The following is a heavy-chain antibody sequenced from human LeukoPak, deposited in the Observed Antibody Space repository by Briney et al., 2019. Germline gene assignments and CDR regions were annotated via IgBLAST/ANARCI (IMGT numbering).Heavy chain of an antibody. CDR2: IYCSGST. CDR3: ARDGYGDGMDY. D-gene: IGHD2-21*02. Sequence: SETLSLTCTVSGGSISSYYWSWIRQPPGKGLEWIGYIYCSGSTHYNPSLKSRVTISVDTSKNQFSLKLSSVTAADTAVYYCARDGYGDGMDYWGQGTLVTVSS. V-gene: IGHV4-59*01. CDR1: GGSISSYY. J-gene: IGHJ4*02.